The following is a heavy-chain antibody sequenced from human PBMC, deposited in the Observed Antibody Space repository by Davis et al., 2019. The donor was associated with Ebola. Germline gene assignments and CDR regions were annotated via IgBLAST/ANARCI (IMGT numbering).Heavy chain of an antibody. D-gene: IGHD6-13*01. CDR1: GFTFSSYW. CDR2: INSDGSST. Sequence: GESLKISCAASGFTFSSYWMHWVRQAPGKGLVWVSRINSDGSSTSYADSVKGRFTISRDNAKNSLYLQMNSLRAEDTALYYCAKDTETAAGIFDYWGQGTLVTVSS. CDR3: AKDTETAAGIFDY. J-gene: IGHJ4*02. V-gene: IGHV3-74*01.